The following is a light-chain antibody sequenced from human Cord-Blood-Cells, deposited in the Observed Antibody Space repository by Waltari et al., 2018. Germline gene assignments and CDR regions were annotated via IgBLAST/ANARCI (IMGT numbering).Light chain of an antibody. Sequence: NFMLPQPHSVSESPGKTVTISCTRSSSSLASNHVQLYQQRPGSAPTTVIYEDNQRPSGVPDRFSGSIDSSSNSASLTISGLKTEDEADYYCQSYDSSPWVFGGGNKLTVL. J-gene: IGLJ3*02. CDR1: SSSLASNH. V-gene: IGLV6-57*03. CDR2: EDN. CDR3: QSYDSSPWV.